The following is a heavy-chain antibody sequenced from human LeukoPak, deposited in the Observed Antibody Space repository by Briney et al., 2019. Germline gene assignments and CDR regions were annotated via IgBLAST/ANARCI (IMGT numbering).Heavy chain of an antibody. Sequence: PGGSLRLSCAASGFTFSNYAMSWVRLAPGKGLEWVAFIRGGGGSKYYVDSVKGRFTVSRDNSKNTLYLQMNSLRAEDTAVYYCAKDVNVGGDYFDYWGQGTLVTVSS. CDR1: GFTFSNYA. CDR3: AKDVNVGGDYFDY. CDR2: IRGGGGSK. D-gene: IGHD3-10*01. J-gene: IGHJ4*02. V-gene: IGHV3-23*01.